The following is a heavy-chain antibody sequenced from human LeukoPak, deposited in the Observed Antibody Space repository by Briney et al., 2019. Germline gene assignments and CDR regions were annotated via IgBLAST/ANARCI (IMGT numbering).Heavy chain of an antibody. V-gene: IGHV3-7*03. CDR2: INQDGSEK. CDR3: AKESQQLAPFNSPGFDY. J-gene: IGHJ4*02. CDR1: GFTFSSYW. Sequence: GGSLRLSCAASGFTFSSYWMSWVRLAPGEGLEWVANINQDGSEKYYVDSVKGRFTISRDNAKNSLYLQMSSLRAEDTALYYCAKESQQLAPFNSPGFDYWGQGTLVTVSS. D-gene: IGHD6-13*01.